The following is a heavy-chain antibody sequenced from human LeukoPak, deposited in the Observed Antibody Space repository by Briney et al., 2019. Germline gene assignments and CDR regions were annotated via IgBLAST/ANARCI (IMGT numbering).Heavy chain of an antibody. V-gene: IGHV1-46*01. CDR2: INPSVGSP. CDR1: GYTFTSYY. D-gene: IGHD2-2*01. Sequence: GGSVTVSCKASGYTFTSYYMDWGGQGPGQGLGWMGIINPSVGSPSYAQKFQGRVTMTRHMSTSTVYMELSSLRSEDPAVYYCATGVLGYQLLVRSDYWGQGTLVTVSS. J-gene: IGHJ4*02. CDR3: ATGVLGYQLLVRSDY.